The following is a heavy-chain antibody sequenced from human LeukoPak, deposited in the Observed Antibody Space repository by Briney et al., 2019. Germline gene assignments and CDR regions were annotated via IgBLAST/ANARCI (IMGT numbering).Heavy chain of an antibody. D-gene: IGHD1-26*01. CDR3: AIRRFVWELLGDY. Sequence: GGSLRLSCAASGFTFSSYAMSWVRQAPGKGLEWVSAISGSGGSTYYADSVKGRFTISRDNSKNTLYPQMNSLRAEDTAVYYCAIRRFVWELLGDYWGQGTLVTVSS. J-gene: IGHJ4*02. V-gene: IGHV3-23*01. CDR1: GFTFSSYA. CDR2: ISGSGGST.